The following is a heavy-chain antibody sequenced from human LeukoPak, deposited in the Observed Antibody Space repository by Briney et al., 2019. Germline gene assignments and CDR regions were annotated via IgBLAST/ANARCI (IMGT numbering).Heavy chain of an antibody. CDR1: CRSITSGNYF. J-gene: IGHJ3*01. V-gene: IGHV4-61*02. CDR3: TRDGRRGTFGDAFDL. D-gene: IGHD1-26*01. Sequence: SETLSLTCTLCCRSITSGNYFWSWIRQPAGKGLEWIGRTTPSGSTNYNPSLKSRVTISVDTSNNQFSLRLSSVTAADTAVYYCTRDGRRGTFGDAFDLWGQGTIITVSS. CDR2: TTPSGST.